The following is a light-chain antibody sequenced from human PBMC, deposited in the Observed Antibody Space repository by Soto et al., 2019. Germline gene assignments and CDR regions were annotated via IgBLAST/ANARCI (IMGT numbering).Light chain of an antibody. Sequence: QSVLTQPPSVSGATGQRVTISCTWSNSNIGAGYDVNWYQQLPGLVPKLLIYGSTRRPSGVPERFSGSKSDTSASLAITGLQAEDEAHYYCHSYDSSLTVVLFGGGTKLTVL. J-gene: IGLJ2*01. CDR3: HSYDSSLTVVL. CDR2: GST. CDR1: NSNIGAGYD. V-gene: IGLV1-40*01.